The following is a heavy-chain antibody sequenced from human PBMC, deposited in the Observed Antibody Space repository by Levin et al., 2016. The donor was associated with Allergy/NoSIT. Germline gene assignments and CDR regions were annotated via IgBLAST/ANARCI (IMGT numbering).Heavy chain of an antibody. CDR3: AKDKAPGPNFYQGMDV. CDR1: GFSFSSYG. CDR2: IPFDSDND. Sequence: GESLKISCVASGFSFSSYGMHWVRQAPGKGPEWVASIPFDSDNDLYADSVKGRFTISRDNSENTLYLLLNSLRPDDTAVYYCAKDKAPGPNFYQGMDVWGQGTTVTVSS. V-gene: IGHV3-30*02. J-gene: IGHJ6*02.